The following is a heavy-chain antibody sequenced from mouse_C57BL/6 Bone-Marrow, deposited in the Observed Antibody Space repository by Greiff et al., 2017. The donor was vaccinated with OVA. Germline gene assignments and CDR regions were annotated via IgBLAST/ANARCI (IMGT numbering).Heavy chain of an antibody. CDR3: ARTVTTKAWFAY. D-gene: IGHD2-2*01. V-gene: IGHV1-42*01. Sequence: VQLQQSGPELVKPGASVKISCKASGYSFTGYYMNWVKQSPEKSLEWIGEINPSTGGTTYNQKFKAKATLTVDKSSSTAYMQLKSLTSEDSAVYYCARTVTTKAWFAYWGQGTLVTVSA. J-gene: IGHJ3*01. CDR1: GYSFTGYY. CDR2: INPSTGGT.